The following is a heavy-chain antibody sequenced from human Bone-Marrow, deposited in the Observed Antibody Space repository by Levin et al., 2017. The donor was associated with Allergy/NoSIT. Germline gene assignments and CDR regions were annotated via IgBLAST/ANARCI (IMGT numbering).Heavy chain of an antibody. CDR2: MNPNSGNT. D-gene: IGHD2-21*02. J-gene: IGHJ5*02. CDR1: GYTFTSYD. CDR3: ARARRVVVVTAIPTRTFDP. V-gene: IGHV1-8*01. Sequence: GASVKVSCKASGYTFTSYDINWVRQATGQGLEWMGWMNPNSGNTGYAQKFQGRVTMTRNTSISTAYMELSSLRSEDTAVYYCARARRVVVVTAIPTRTFDPWGQGTLVTVSS.